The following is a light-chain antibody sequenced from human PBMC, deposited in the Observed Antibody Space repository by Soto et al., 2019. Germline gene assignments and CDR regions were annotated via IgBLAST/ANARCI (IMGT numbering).Light chain of an antibody. Sequence: EVVMTQSPATLSVSPGERATLSCRASQSVSSNLAWYQQKPGQAPRVLIYGASTGATGIPARCSGSGSGTEFTLTISSLQSEDFAVYYCQQYNNWFSFGQGTKLELK. CDR1: QSVSSN. J-gene: IGKJ2*01. CDR3: QQYNNWFS. V-gene: IGKV3-15*01. CDR2: GAS.